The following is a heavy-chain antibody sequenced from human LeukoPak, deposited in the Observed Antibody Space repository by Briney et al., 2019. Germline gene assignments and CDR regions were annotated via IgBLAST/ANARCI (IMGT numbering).Heavy chain of an antibody. CDR3: ARAPVLSIFGVVIRYYYYYMDV. D-gene: IGHD3-3*01. CDR1: GGTFSSYA. V-gene: IGHV1-69*01. J-gene: IGHJ6*03. Sequence: SVKVSCKASGGTFSSYAISWVRQAPGQGLEWMGGIIPIFGTANHAQKFQGRVTITADESTSTAYMELSSLRSEDTAVYYCARAPVLSIFGVVIRYYYYYMDVWGKGTTVTVSS. CDR2: IIPIFGTA.